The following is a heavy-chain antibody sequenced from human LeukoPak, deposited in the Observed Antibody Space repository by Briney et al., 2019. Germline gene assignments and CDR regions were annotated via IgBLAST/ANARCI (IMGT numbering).Heavy chain of an antibody. CDR2: IYTSGST. V-gene: IGHV4-4*07. D-gene: IGHD6-6*01. Sequence: SETLSLTCTVSGGTISSYYWSWIRQPAGKGLAWIGRIYTSGSTNYNPSLKSRVTMSVDASKNQFSLKLSSVTAADTAVYYCARGIASRNDAFDIWGQGAMVTVSS. J-gene: IGHJ3*02. CDR3: ARGIASRNDAFDI. CDR1: GGTISSYY.